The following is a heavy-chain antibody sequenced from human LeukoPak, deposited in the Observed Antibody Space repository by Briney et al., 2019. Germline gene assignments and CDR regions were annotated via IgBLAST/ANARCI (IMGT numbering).Heavy chain of an antibody. Sequence: GESLKISCQGSGYNFPIYWIGWVRQMPGRGLEWMGIIYPADSNTIYSPSFQGQVTISAGKSISTAYLQWSSLKASDTAMYYCARLGLGAAASPNWFDPWGQGTLVTVSS. CDR1: GYNFPIYW. D-gene: IGHD6-6*01. CDR3: ARLGLGAAASPNWFDP. J-gene: IGHJ5*02. V-gene: IGHV5-51*01. CDR2: IYPADSNT.